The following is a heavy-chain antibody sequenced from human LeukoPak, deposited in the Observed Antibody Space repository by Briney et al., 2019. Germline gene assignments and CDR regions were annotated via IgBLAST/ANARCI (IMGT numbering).Heavy chain of an antibody. CDR1: GYTFTSYY. J-gene: IGHJ6*03. D-gene: IGHD7-27*01. CDR3: ARGFKLGNDGVGYYYYMDV. V-gene: IGHV1-46*01. Sequence: ASVKVSCKASGYTFTSYYMQWVRQAPGQGLEWMGIINPSGGSTSYAQKFQGRVTMTRDTSTSTVYMELSSLRSEDTAVYYCARGFKLGNDGVGYYYYMDVWGKGTTVTVSS. CDR2: INPSGGST.